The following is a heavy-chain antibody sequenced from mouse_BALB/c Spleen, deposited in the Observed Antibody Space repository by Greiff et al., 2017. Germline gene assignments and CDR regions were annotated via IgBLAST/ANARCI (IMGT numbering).Heavy chain of an antibody. CDR2: ISSGGSYT. D-gene: IGHD1-1*01. J-gene: IGHJ1*01. CDR3: ARAYYYGSSLYWYFDV. CDR1: GFTFSSYA. V-gene: IGHV5-9-4*01. Sequence: EVQLVESGGGLVKPGGSLKLSCAASGFTFSSYAMSWVRQSPEKRLEWVAEISSGGSYTYYPDTVTGRFTISRDNAKNTLYLEMSSLRSEDTAMYYCARAYYYGSSLYWYFDVWGAGTTVTVSS.